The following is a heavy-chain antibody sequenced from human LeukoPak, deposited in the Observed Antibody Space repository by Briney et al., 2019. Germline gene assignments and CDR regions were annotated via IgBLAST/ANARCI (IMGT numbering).Heavy chain of an antibody. D-gene: IGHD1-26*01. V-gene: IGHV3-53*01. Sequence: GGSLRLSCTVSGFTVSSNSMSWVRQAPGKGLEWVSFIYSDNTHYSDSVKGRFTISRDNSKNTLYLQMNSLRAEDTAVYYCAKAHLPYSGSSEFDYWGQGTLVTVSS. J-gene: IGHJ4*02. CDR1: GFTVSSNS. CDR2: IYSDNT. CDR3: AKAHLPYSGSSEFDY.